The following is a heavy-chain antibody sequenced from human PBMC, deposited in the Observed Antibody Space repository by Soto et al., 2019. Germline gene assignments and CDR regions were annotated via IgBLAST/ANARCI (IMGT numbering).Heavy chain of an antibody. CDR3: ARVLPGGGYPHDYFDY. D-gene: IGHD2-15*01. Sequence: TGASLRLSCADYGFTFSGYWMSWVSQAPGKGLEWVADIKQDGSEKYYVDSVKGRFTISRDNAKNSLYLQMNSLRADDTAVYYCARVLPGGGYPHDYFDYWGQGTLVTVSS. CDR2: IKQDGSEK. CDR1: GFTFSGYW. J-gene: IGHJ4*02. V-gene: IGHV3-7*01.